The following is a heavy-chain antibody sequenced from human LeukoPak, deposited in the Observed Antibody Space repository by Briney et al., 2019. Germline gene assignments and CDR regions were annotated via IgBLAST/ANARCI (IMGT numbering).Heavy chain of an antibody. CDR1: GFTFSSYA. J-gene: IGHJ4*02. V-gene: IGHV3-30-3*01. CDR3: AREWGPTPYYYDSSGPISPAGY. D-gene: IGHD3-22*01. CDR2: ISYDGSNK. Sequence: PGGSLRLSCAASGFTFSSYAMHWVRQAPGKGLEWVAVISYDGSNKYYADPVKGRFTISRDNSKNTLYLQMNSLRAEDTAVYYCAREWGPTPYYYDSSGPISPAGYWGQGTLVTVSS.